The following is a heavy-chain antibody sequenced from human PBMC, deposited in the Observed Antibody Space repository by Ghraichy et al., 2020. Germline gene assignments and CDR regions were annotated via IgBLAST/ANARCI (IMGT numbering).Heavy chain of an antibody. CDR2: ISADNGNT. CDR3: ARDGDSAGAGIQPADY. Sequence: ASVKVSCKIGGSPVSRSVTSWDRQAPLQGLERKGWISADNGNTHHAQKVKGRVTMTTDTSTATAYMELRGLTSDDTAVYYCARDGDSAGAGIQPADYWGQGSL. CDR1: GSPVSRSV. J-gene: IGHJ4*02. D-gene: IGHD6-13*01. V-gene: IGHV1-18*01.